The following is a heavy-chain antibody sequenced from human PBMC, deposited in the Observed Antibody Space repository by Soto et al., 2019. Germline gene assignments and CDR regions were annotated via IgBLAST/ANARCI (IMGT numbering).Heavy chain of an antibody. CDR3: ARAYMVRGVINYHYYMDV. CDR2: SIPILGRA. V-gene: IGHV1-69*02. Sequence: ASVKVSCKASGGTFSNYTISWVRQAPGQGLEWMGRSIPILGRANYAQKFQGRVTITADKSTTTAYMELSSLRSEDTAVYYCARAYMVRGVINYHYYMDVWGKGTTVTVSS. D-gene: IGHD3-10*01. J-gene: IGHJ6*03. CDR1: GGTFSNYT.